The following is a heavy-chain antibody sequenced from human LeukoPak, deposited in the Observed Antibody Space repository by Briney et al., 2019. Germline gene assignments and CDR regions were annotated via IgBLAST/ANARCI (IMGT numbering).Heavy chain of an antibody. CDR2: FYPGDSDT. Sequence: GESLKISCKGSGYSFTNYWIGWVRQMPGKGLEWMGIFYPGDSDTRYSPSFQGQVTISADKPISTAYLQWSSLKASDSAMYYCARRRGSSKAKIFDYWGQGTLVTVSS. CDR3: ARRRGSSKAKIFDY. CDR1: GYSFTNYW. D-gene: IGHD6-13*01. J-gene: IGHJ4*02. V-gene: IGHV5-51*01.